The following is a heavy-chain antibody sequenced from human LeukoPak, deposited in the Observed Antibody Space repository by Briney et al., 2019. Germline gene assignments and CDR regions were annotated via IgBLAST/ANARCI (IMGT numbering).Heavy chain of an antibody. CDR1: GGTFSSYA. J-gene: IGHJ4*02. V-gene: IGHV1-69*04. CDR3: ARVLQQYYDFWSGYGSQKYYFDY. D-gene: IGHD3-3*01. Sequence: GASVKVSCKASGGTFSSYAISWVRQAPGQGLEWMGRIIPILGIANYAQKFQGRVMITADKSTSTAYMELSSLRSEDTAVYYCARVLQQYYDFWSGYGSQKYYFDYWGQGTLVTVSS. CDR2: IIPILGIA.